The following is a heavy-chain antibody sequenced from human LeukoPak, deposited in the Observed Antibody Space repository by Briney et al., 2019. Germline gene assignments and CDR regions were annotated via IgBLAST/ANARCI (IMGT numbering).Heavy chain of an antibody. Sequence: SETLSLTCAVSGGSISSYYWSWIRQPPGKGLEWIGYIYYSGSTNYNPSLKSRVTISVDTSKNQFSLKLSSVTAADTAVYYCARVYYSSSYDYWYFDLWGRGTLVTVSS. V-gene: IGHV4-59*01. CDR2: IYYSGST. CDR3: ARVYYSSSYDYWYFDL. D-gene: IGHD6-13*01. CDR1: GGSISSYY. J-gene: IGHJ2*01.